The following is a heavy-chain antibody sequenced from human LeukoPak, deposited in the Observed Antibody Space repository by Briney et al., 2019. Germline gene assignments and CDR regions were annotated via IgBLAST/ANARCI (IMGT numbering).Heavy chain of an antibody. D-gene: IGHD3-22*01. CDR2: VNPNSGYT. V-gene: IGHV1-8*03. CDR1: GDTFTIYD. Sequence: ASVKVSCKASGDTFTIYDINWVRQAPGQGLEWMGRVNPNSGYTAYAQTFQGRVTITRDTSINTVYMHLSSLRSEDTAVYYCASGDSGGYQFDYWGQGTLVTVSS. CDR3: ASGDSGGYQFDY. J-gene: IGHJ4*02.